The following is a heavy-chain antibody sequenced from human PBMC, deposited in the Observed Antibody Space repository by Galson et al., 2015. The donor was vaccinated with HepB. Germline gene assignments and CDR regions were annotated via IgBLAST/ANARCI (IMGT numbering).Heavy chain of an antibody. J-gene: IGHJ5*02. CDR3: AKPVVGGTTWFDP. Sequence: SLRLSCAASGFIFSSSAMSWVRQAPGKGLEWVSGVSSSGADTYYADSVKGRFTISRDNSKNTLYLQMNSLRADDTAVYYCAKPVVGGTTWFDPWGQGTQVTVSS. CDR1: GFIFSSSA. D-gene: IGHD1-26*01. CDR2: VSSSGADT. V-gene: IGHV3-23*01.